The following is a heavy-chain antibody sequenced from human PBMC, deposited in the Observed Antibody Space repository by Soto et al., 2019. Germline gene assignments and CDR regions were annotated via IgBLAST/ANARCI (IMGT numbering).Heavy chain of an antibody. J-gene: IGHJ3*02. CDR3: ARDLRIMGAPGAFDI. CDR1: GGSISSGGYY. D-gene: IGHD3-16*01. V-gene: IGHV4-31*03. CDR2: IYYSGST. Sequence: QVQLQESGPGLVKPSQTLSLTCTVSGGSISSGGYYWSWIRQHPGKGLEWIGYIYYSGSTYYNPSLKSRVTKXXDXSXXQSSLKLSSVTAADTAVYYCARDLRIMGAPGAFDIWGQGTMVTVSS.